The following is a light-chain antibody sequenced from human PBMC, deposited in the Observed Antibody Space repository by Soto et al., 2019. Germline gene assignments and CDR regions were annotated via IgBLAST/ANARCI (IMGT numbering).Light chain of an antibody. CDR2: WAS. V-gene: IGKV4-1*01. CDR3: QQYYSTPPT. J-gene: IGKJ2*01. CDR1: QSVLYSSNNKNY. Sequence: DFVMTQSPDSLAVSLGERATINCKSSQSVLYSSNNKNYLAWYQQKPGQPPKLLIYWASTRESGVPDQFSGSGSGTDFTLTISSLQAEDVAVYYCQQYYSTPPTFGQGTKLEIK.